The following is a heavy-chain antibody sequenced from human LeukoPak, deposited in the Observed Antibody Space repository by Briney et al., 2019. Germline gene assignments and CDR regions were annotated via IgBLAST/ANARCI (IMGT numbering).Heavy chain of an antibody. D-gene: IGHD1-26*01. CDR1: GGSISSGSYY. J-gene: IGHJ4*02. V-gene: IGHV4-61*02. Sequence: SETLSLTCTVSGGSISSGSYYWSWIRQPAGKGLEWIGRIYTSGSTNYNPSLKSRVTISVDTSKNQFSPKLSSVTAADTAVYYCARERYSGSYGYWGQGTLVTVSS. CDR2: IYTSGST. CDR3: ARERYSGSYGY.